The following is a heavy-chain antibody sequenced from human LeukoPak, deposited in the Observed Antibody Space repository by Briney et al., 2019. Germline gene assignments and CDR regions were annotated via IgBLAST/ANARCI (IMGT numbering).Heavy chain of an antibody. J-gene: IGHJ4*02. D-gene: IGHD3/OR15-3a*01. CDR1: AFTFSSYS. CDR3: VKDGHGGRPRFQY. V-gene: IGHV3-48*01. CDR2: ISSSDNTI. Sequence: GGSLRLSCAGSAFTFSSYSMNWVRQTPGKGLEWVSFISSSDNTIYYADSVKGRFTISRDNAENSLFLQMHSLRAEDTAVYYCVKDGHGGRPRFQYWGQGTLVTVSS.